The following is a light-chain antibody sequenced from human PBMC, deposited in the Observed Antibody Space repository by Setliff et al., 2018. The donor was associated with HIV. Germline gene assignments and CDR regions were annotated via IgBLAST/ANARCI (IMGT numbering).Light chain of an antibody. J-gene: IGLJ1*01. CDR1: NSDVGGYNY. CDR2: DVS. Sequence: QSALVQPASVSGSRGQSITISCTGTNSDVGGYNYVSWYQQHPGKVPKLILYDVSNRPSGISNRFSGSKSGNTASLTISGLQAEDEADYYCGAYTTSSTQILGTGTKVTVL. CDR3: GAYTTSSTQI. V-gene: IGLV2-14*01.